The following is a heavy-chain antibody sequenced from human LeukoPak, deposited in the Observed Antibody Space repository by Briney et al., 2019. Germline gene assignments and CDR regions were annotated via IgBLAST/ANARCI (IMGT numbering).Heavy chain of an antibody. CDR2: ISAYNGNT. V-gene: IGHV1-18*01. CDR1: GYTFTSYG. Sequence: GASVKVSCKASGYTFTSYGISGVRQAPGQGLEWMGWISAYNGNTNYAQKFQGRVTMTTDTSTSTAYMELRSLRSDDTAVCYCARDHYKYDSSGLIEGDYGGQGTLVTVSS. J-gene: IGHJ4*02. CDR3: ARDHYKYDSSGLIEGDY. D-gene: IGHD3-22*01.